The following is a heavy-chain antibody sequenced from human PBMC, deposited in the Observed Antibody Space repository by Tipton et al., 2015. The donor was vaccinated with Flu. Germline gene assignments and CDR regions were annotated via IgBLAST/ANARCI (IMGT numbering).Heavy chain of an antibody. J-gene: IGHJ6*02. CDR1: GGSIGSYY. D-gene: IGHD3-10*01. V-gene: IGHV4-59*12. CDR2: IYNNAYT. Sequence: TLSLTCTVSGGSIGSYYWNWIRQPPGKGLEWIGYIYNNAYTKYSPSLKSRVSISVDTSKKQFSLQVRSVTAADTAVYYCARDQGFGGGISYDYYALGVWGQGTTVTVSS. CDR3: ARDQGFGGGISYDYYALGV.